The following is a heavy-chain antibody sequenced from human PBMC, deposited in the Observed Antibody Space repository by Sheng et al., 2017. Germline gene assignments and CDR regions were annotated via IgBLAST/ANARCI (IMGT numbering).Heavy chain of an antibody. Sequence: QVQLVQSGAEVKKPGASVTVSCEASGYIFNGYYIHWVRQAPGQGLEWMGWINPSSGRTNYAQKFQGRVAMTRHPSANIAYLRLTSLRSDDTAVYYCAKEQWLARWDDWG. CDR1: GYIFNGYY. J-gene: IGHJ6*02. D-gene: IGHD6-19*01. V-gene: IGHV1-2*02. CDR2: INPSSGRT. CDR3: AKEQWLARWDD.